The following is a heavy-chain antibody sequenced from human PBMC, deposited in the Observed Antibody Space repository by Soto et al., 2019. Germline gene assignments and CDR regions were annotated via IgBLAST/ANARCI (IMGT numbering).Heavy chain of an antibody. J-gene: IGHJ4*02. D-gene: IGHD3-10*01. CDR1: GFGFDSYA. CDR2: IGSSGGAI. Sequence: EVQLLESGGGLVQVGGSLRLSCVGPGFGFDSYAMSWVRQAPGKGLEWVSGIGSSGGAIVYADSVRGRFTISRDNSRNALYLHMNSLRAGDTAVYYCAKALWFGESSHYFDYWGQGTLVTVSS. V-gene: IGHV3-23*01. CDR3: AKALWFGESSHYFDY.